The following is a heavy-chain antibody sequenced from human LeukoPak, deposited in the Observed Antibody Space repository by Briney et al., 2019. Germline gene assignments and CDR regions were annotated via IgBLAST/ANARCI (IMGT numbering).Heavy chain of an antibody. Sequence: PSETLFLTCTVSGGSISSYYWSWIRQPPGKGLEWIGYIYYSGSTNYNPSLKSRVTISVDTSKNQFSLKLSSVTAADTAVYYCARVFPRKVLLWFGDPAPGWFDPWGQGTLVTVSS. D-gene: IGHD3-10*01. CDR3: ARVFPRKVLLWFGDPAPGWFDP. J-gene: IGHJ5*02. CDR1: GGSISSYY. CDR2: IYYSGST. V-gene: IGHV4-59*01.